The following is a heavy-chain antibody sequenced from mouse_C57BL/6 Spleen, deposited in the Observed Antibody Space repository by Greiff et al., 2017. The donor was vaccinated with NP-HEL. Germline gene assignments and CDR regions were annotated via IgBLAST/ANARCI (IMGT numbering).Heavy chain of an antibody. CDR3: AREGTTVVGAY. Sequence: QVQLKQPGAELVKPGASVKLSCKASGYTFTSYWMHWVKQRPGQGLAWIGLIHPNSGSTNYNEKFKSKATLPVDKSSSTAYMQLSSLTSEDSAVYYCAREGTTVVGAYWGQGTLVTVSA. D-gene: IGHD1-1*01. J-gene: IGHJ3*01. CDR2: IHPNSGST. V-gene: IGHV1-64*01. CDR1: GYTFTSYW.